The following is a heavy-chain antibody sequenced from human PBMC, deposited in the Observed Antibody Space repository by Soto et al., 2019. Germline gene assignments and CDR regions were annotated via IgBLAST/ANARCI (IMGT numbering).Heavy chain of an antibody. CDR2: IRYDGSEK. Sequence: QVQLVQSGGGVVQPGRSLRLSCAASGFTFSSHGMHWVRQAPGKGLEWVAVIRYDGSEKYYADSVKGRFTISRDNSKNTLFLQMSSLRAEDTAMYYCARWGDPKRLDVWGQGTTVTVSS. CDR1: GFTFSSHG. V-gene: IGHV3-33*01. CDR3: ARWGDPKRLDV. D-gene: IGHD3-10*01. J-gene: IGHJ6*02.